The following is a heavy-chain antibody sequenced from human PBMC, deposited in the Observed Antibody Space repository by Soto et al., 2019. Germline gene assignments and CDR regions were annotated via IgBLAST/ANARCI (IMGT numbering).Heavy chain of an antibody. CDR1: GGSISSGGYY. CDR2: IYYSGST. CDR3: ARGIVVVPAASYYFDY. D-gene: IGHD2-2*01. V-gene: IGHV4-31*03. Sequence: SETLSLTCTVSGGSISSGGYYWSWIRQHPGKGLEWIGYIYYSGSTYYNPSLKSRVTISVDTSKNQFSLKLSSVTAADTAVYYCARGIVVVPAASYYFDYWGQGXLVTVSS. J-gene: IGHJ4*02.